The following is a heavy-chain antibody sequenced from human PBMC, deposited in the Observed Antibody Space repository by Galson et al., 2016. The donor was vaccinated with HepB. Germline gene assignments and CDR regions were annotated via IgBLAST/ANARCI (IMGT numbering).Heavy chain of an antibody. V-gene: IGHV1-18*01. CDR1: GYTFASYG. Sequence: SVKVSCKASGYTFASYGIAWVRQAPGQGLEWMGWISSYDDNIKYAQKFQGRLTMTIDSSTDTAYMELRSLRSDDTAIYYCAIDEVLIAVRNRGLGHWGQGTLVTVSS. CDR3: AIDEVLIAVRNRGLGH. J-gene: IGHJ4*02. D-gene: IGHD2-15*01. CDR2: ISSYDDNI.